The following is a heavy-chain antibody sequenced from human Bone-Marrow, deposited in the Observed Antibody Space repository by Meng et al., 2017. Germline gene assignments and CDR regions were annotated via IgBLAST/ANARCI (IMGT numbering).Heavy chain of an antibody. CDR1: GFTFDDCA. J-gene: IGHJ3*02. Sequence: SLKISCAASGFTFDDCAMHWVRQAPGKGLEWVSGINWNSGSIGYADSVKGCFTISRDNAQNSLYLQMNSLRADDMALYYCAKDRAYDFWSGAHAFDIWGQGTMVTVSS. CDR3: AKDRAYDFWSGAHAFDI. D-gene: IGHD3-3*01. V-gene: IGHV3-9*03. CDR2: INWNSGSI.